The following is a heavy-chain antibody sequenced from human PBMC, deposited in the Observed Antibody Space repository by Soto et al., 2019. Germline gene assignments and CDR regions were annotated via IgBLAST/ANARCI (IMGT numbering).Heavy chain of an antibody. D-gene: IGHD3-22*01. J-gene: IGHJ5*02. CDR1: AGPISSGGYY. Sequence: KPSETLSLTCTVSAGPISSGGYYWGWLRQPPGKGLEWIGSIYHGGSTYYTPSPNSRVTLSIDMTNNHVSLILNSVTAADTAVYYCARVGPWVPDYYDSSPYTFENWFDPWGQGTLVTVSS. V-gene: IGHV4-39*02. CDR2: IYHGGST. CDR3: ARVGPWVPDYYDSSPYTFENWFDP.